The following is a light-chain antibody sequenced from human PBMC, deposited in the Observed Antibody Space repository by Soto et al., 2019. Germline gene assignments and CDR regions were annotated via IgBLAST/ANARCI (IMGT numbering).Light chain of an antibody. J-gene: IGLJ2*01. CDR3: SSYTSGSTVV. CDR1: SSDVGGYNY. CDR2: EVS. V-gene: IGLV2-14*01. Sequence: QSALTQPASVSGSPGQSITISCTGTSSDVGGYNYVSWYQQHPGKAPKLMIYEVSDRPSGVSIRFSGSKSGNTASLTISGLQAEDEADYYCSSYTSGSTVVFGGGTQLTVL.